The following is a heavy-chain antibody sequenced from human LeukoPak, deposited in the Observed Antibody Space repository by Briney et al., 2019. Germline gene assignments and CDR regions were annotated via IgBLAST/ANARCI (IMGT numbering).Heavy chain of an antibody. V-gene: IGHV3-7*01. CDR3: ARDLNYFDY. CDR1: GFTFTNYA. Sequence: GGSLRLSCAASGFTFTNYAMTWVRQAPGKGLEWVANIKQDGSEKYYVDSVRGRFTISRDNATNSLYLQMNSLRAEDTAVYYCARDLNYFDYWGQGTLVTVSS. J-gene: IGHJ4*02. CDR2: IKQDGSEK.